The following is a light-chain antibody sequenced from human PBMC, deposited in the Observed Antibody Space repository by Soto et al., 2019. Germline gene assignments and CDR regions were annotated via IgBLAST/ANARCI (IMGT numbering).Light chain of an antibody. V-gene: IGKV4-1*01. CDR3: QQYYSIPPT. Sequence: DIVMTQSPDSLAVSLGERATINCKSSQSVLYSSNNKNYLAWYQQKTGQPTKLLIYCASTRESGVPDRFSGSGSGTDFTLTISSLQAEDVAVYYCQQYYSIPPTFGQGTKLEIK. CDR2: CAS. CDR1: QSVLYSSNNKNY. J-gene: IGKJ2*01.